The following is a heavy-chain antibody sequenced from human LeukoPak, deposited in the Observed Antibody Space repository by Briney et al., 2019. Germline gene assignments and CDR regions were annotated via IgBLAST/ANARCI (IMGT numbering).Heavy chain of an antibody. J-gene: IGHJ4*02. D-gene: IGHD3-10*01. CDR3: ANLRGVPL. V-gene: IGHV3-48*03. CDR1: GSTFSSYE. CDR2: ISSSGSAM. Sequence: GGSLRLSCAASGSTFSSYEMNWVRQAPGKGLEWVSYISSSGSAMYYADSVKGRFTISRDNAKNSLYLQMNSLRAEDTAVYYCANLRGVPLWGQGTLVTVSS.